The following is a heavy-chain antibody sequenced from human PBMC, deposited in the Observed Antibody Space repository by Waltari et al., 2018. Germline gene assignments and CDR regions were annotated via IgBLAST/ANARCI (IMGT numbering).Heavy chain of an antibody. Sequence: QVQLQESGPGLVKPSQTLSLTCTVSGGSISSGSYYWSWSRQPAGKGLEWIGYIYTSGSTNYNPSLKSRVTISVDTSKNQFSLKLSSVTAADTAVYYCARDQGLGNDVAFDIWGQGTMVTVSS. CDR2: IYTSGST. J-gene: IGHJ3*02. V-gene: IGHV4-61*09. CDR3: ARDQGLGNDVAFDI. CDR1: GGSISSGSYY. D-gene: IGHD3-9*01.